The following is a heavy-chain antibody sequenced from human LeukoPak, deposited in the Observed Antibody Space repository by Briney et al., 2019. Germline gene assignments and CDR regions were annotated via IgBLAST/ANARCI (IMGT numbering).Heavy chain of an antibody. Sequence: GGSLRLSCAASGFTFSSYGMHWVRQAPGKGLEWVATIKRDGSEKYYVDSVKGRFTVSRDNTKNSLYLQMNSLRADDTAVYYCARLSGDITVFDLWGQGTLVTVSS. CDR3: ARLSGDITVFDL. J-gene: IGHJ4*02. CDR2: IKRDGSEK. D-gene: IGHD7-27*01. CDR1: GFTFSSYG. V-gene: IGHV3-7*01.